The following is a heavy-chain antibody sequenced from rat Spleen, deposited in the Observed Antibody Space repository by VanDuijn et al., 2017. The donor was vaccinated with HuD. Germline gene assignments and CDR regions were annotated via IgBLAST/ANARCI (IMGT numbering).Heavy chain of an antibody. CDR2: INYEGSST. D-gene: IGHD1-11*01. CDR3: ARQGYLRDWYFDF. J-gene: IGHJ1*01. CDR1: GFTFSDYY. Sequence: EVQLVESGGGLVQPGRSLKVSCAASGFTFSDYYMAWVRQAPKKGLEWVASINYEGSSTYYGDSVKGRFTISRDNGKSVLYLQMDSLRSEDTATYYCARQGYLRDWYFDFWGPGTMVTVSS. V-gene: IGHV5-22*01.